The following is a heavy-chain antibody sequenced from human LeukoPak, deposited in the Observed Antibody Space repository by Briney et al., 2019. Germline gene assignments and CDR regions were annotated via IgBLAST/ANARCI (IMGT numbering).Heavy chain of an antibody. CDR2: ITGGHYAT. D-gene: IGHD4-17*01. Sequence: GGSLRLSYAASGFTFTNAWMTWVRQAPGKGLEWVSSITGGHYATYNTDSVKGRFTISRDNAKNTLYLQMNSLRADDTAIYYCTKDPNGDYIGAFDPWGQGTLVTVSS. CDR3: TKDPNGDYIGAFDP. J-gene: IGHJ5*02. CDR1: GFTFTNAW. V-gene: IGHV3-23*01.